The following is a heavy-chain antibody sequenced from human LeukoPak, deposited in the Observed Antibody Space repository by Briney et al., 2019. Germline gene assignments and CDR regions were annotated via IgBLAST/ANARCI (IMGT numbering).Heavy chain of an antibody. J-gene: IGHJ4*02. Sequence: GGSLRLSCAASGFTFSGSAVHWVRQPSGNGLEWVGRIRSKANNYATAYGASMKGRFTISRDDSENMAYLQMNSLKTEDTAVYYCAIRLPHTGGYRFDYWGRGTLVTVSS. D-gene: IGHD2-8*02. CDR2: IRSKANNYAT. CDR3: AIRLPHTGGYRFDY. V-gene: IGHV3-73*01. CDR1: GFTFSGSA.